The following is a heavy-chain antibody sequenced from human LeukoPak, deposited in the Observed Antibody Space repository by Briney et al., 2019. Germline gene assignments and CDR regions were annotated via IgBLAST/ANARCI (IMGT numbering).Heavy chain of an antibody. D-gene: IGHD6-6*01. CDR2: LYSGGTT. V-gene: IGHV3-53*05. J-gene: IGHJ3*02. CDR3: AREMPGSSGAYDI. Sequence: PGGSLRLSCAASDLTVSNSYMSWFRRAPGMGLEWVSVLYSGGTTYYADSVRGRFTISRDISKNTLILQMNSLRAEGSAVYYCAREMPGSSGAYDIWGQGTMVTVSS. CDR1: DLTVSNSY.